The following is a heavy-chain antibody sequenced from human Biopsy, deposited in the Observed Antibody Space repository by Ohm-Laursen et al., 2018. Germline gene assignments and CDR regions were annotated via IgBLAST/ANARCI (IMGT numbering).Heavy chain of an antibody. Sequence: GASVKVSCKASGDTFNKYGIFWVRQAPGQGLEWMGRIIPIVDIVNYAQRFQGRVTMTADKSTSTAYLDLSSLISEDTAVYYCARGGSGSGYYGMDAWGQGTTVTVSS. D-gene: IGHD3-10*01. V-gene: IGHV1-69*04. CDR2: IIPIVDIV. J-gene: IGHJ6*02. CDR3: ARGGSGSGYYGMDA. CDR1: GDTFNKYG.